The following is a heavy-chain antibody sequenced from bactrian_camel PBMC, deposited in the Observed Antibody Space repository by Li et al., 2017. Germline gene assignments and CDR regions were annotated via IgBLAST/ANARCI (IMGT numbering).Heavy chain of an antibody. J-gene: IGHJ4*01. D-gene: IGHD6*01. CDR1: YSYSRYC. CDR2: IGVGGSRT. CDR3: AAGRGSSWLRVLTQSEYDT. Sequence: EVQLVESGGGSVQAGGSLRLSCGYSYSRYCMGWFRQSSGKEREGVAAIGVGGSRTWYADSVKGRFTISVDNAKTTVTLQMNSLKPEDTGTYFCAAGRGSSWLRVLTQSEYDTWGQGTQVTVS. V-gene: IGHV3S40*01.